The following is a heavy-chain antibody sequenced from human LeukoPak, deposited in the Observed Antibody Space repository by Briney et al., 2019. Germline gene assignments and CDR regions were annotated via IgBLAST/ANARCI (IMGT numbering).Heavy chain of an antibody. CDR2: IYNSGST. CDR3: ARGPLGDEFADAFDI. J-gene: IGHJ3*02. D-gene: IGHD4-17*01. V-gene: IGHV4-59*01. Sequence: TRSPTRTVAAGSIGSYSWSWIRRPPRKGLGWNGYIYNSGSTNYNPYFKSRVTISVDTSKSKFSLKLSSVTAEDTAVYYCARGPLGDEFADAFDIWGQGTMVIVSS. CDR1: AGSIGSYS.